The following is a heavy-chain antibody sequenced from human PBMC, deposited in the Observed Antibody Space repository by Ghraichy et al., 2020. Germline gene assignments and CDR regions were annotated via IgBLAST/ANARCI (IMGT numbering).Heavy chain of an antibody. J-gene: IGHJ3*02. D-gene: IGHD3-22*01. CDR1: GFTFSSYW. CDR3: ARGDYFDNSGYFADAFDI. Sequence: GGSLRLSCAAFGFTFSSYWMSWVRQAPGKGLEWVANTKPDGSENYYVGSVKGRFTISRDNAKNSLYLQMNSLRAEDTAVYYCARGDYFDNSGYFADAFDIRGQGTMVTVSS. CDR2: TKPDGSEN. V-gene: IGHV3-7*01.